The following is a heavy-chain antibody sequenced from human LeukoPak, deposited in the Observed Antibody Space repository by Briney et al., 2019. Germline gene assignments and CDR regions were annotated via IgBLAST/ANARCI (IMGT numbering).Heavy chain of an antibody. CDR2: IDTSGST. CDR3: ARGHDVNWFDP. Sequence: SETLSLTCTVSGGSISSYYWTWIRQPPGKGLEWIGRIDTSGSTNYNPSLRSRVTMSVDTSKNQFSLKLSSVTAADTAVYYCARGHDVNWFDPWGQGTLVTVSS. CDR1: GGSISSYY. V-gene: IGHV4-4*07. D-gene: IGHD3-16*01. J-gene: IGHJ5*02.